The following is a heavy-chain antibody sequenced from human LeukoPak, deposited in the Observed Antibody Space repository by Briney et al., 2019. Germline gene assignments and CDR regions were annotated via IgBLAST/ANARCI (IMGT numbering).Heavy chain of an antibody. CDR2: INHSGST. D-gene: IGHD3-9*01. CDR3: ARRGGVSTWYYDILTGYYTASTFDY. V-gene: IGHV4-34*01. Sequence: ASETLSLTCAVYGGSFSGYYWSWIRQPPGKGLEWIGEINHSGSTNYNPSLKSRVTISVDTSKNQFSLKLSSVTAADTAVYYCARRGGVSTWYYDILTGYYTASTFDYWGQGTLVTVSS. CDR1: GGSFSGYY. J-gene: IGHJ4*02.